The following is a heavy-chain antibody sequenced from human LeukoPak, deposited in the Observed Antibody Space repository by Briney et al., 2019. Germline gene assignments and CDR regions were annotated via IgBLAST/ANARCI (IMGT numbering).Heavy chain of an antibody. CDR2: INPNSGGT. D-gene: IGHD3-10*01. CDR3: ARLRVLDYYCSGTNEEEFDY. Sequence: GASVKVSCKASGYTFTGYYMHWVRQAPGQGLEWMGWINPNSGGTNYAQKFQGRVTMTRDTSISTAYMELSRLRSDDTAVYYCARLRVLDYYCSGTNEEEFDYWGQGTLVTVSS. CDR1: GYTFTGYY. J-gene: IGHJ4*02. V-gene: IGHV1-2*02.